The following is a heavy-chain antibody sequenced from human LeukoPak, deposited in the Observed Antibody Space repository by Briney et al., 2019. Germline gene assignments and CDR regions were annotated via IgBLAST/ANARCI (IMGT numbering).Heavy chain of an antibody. D-gene: IGHD2-15*01. V-gene: IGHV3-23*01. CDR3: AKARSPFPRSAEYFQH. Sequence: GGSLRLSCAASRFTFSNYGMSWVRQAPGKGLEWVSAISGSGVITYYADSVKGRFTISRDNSNNTLYLQMNSLRAEDTAVYYCAKARSPFPRSAEYFQHWGQGTLVTVSS. CDR1: RFTFSNYG. J-gene: IGHJ1*01. CDR2: ISGSGVIT.